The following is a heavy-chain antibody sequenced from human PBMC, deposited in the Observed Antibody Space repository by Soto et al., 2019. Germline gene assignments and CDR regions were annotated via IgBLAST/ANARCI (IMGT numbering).Heavy chain of an antibody. CDR3: ATDSTRITMIVVVPRRLAFDI. V-gene: IGHV1-2*04. J-gene: IGHJ3*02. CDR2: INPNGGGT. CDR1: GYTFNDYY. D-gene: IGHD3-22*01. Sequence: ASVKVSCKASGYTFNDYYIYWVRQAPGQGLEWVAWINPNGGGTTYAQKFRDWVTVTRDTSTDTAYMELSSLRSEDTAVYYCATDSTRITMIVVVPRRLAFDIWGQGTMVTVSS.